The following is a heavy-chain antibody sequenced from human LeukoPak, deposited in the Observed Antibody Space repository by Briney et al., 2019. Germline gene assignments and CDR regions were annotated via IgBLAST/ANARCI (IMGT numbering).Heavy chain of an antibody. Sequence: ASVKVSCKASGGTFSSYAISWVRQAPGQGLEWMGGIIPIFGTANYAQKFQGRVTITADESTSTAYMELSSLRSEDTAVYYCARGPPIEYVWSSGYFGYWGQGTLVTVSS. V-gene: IGHV1-69*01. CDR2: IIPIFGTA. J-gene: IGHJ4*02. CDR3: ARGPPIEYVWSSGYFGY. D-gene: IGHD3-22*01. CDR1: GGTFSSYA.